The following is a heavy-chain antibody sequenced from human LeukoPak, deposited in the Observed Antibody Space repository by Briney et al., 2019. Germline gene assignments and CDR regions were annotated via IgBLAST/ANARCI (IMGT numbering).Heavy chain of an antibody. V-gene: IGHV1-2*02. Sequence: ASVKVSCKASGYTFTGYYMHWVRQAPGQGLEWMGWINPNSGDTNYEQKFQGRVTMTGDTSISTAYMELSRLRSDDTAVYYCARDLGVLTGYRDYYYGMDVWGQGTTVTVSS. CDR3: ARDLGVLTGYRDYYYGMDV. CDR2: INPNSGDT. D-gene: IGHD3-9*01. CDR1: GYTFTGYY. J-gene: IGHJ6*02.